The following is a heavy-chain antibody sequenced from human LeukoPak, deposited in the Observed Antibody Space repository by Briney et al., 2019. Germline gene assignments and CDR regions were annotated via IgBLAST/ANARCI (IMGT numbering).Heavy chain of an antibody. J-gene: IGHJ4*02. CDR1: GFTFTTYT. V-gene: IGHV3-64*02. D-gene: IGHD2-21*01. Sequence: GGSLRLSCAASGFTFTTYTIHWIRQAPGKGLEYVSAVVGNGGTTYYADSVKGRFTISRDNSKNTVYPQMGSLRAEDTAVYYCARERAYYYFDYWGQGAQVTVSS. CDR2: VVGNGGTT. CDR3: ARERAYYYFDY.